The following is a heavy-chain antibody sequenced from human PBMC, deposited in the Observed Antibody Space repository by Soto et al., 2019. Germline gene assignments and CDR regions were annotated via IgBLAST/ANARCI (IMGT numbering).Heavy chain of an antibody. J-gene: IGHJ6*02. CDR3: ARVTGRYYYGMDV. CDR1: GGSFSGYY. Sequence: QVQLQQWGAGLLKPSETLSLTCAVYGGSFSGYYWSWIRQPPGKGLEWIGEINHSGSTNYNPSLKSRVTISVDTSTNQFSLKLSSVTAADTAVHYCARVTGRYYYGMDVWGQGTTVTVSS. V-gene: IGHV4-34*01. CDR2: INHSGST.